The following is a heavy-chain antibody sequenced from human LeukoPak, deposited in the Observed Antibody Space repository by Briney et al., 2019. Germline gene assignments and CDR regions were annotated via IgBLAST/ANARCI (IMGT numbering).Heavy chain of an antibody. CDR2: IKSKTDGGTT. CDR1: GFTFSNAG. D-gene: IGHD3-22*01. J-gene: IGHJ4*02. CDR3: TTHPHQLYYYDSSGYSGDY. Sequence: PGGSLRLSCAASGFTFSNAGMSWVHQAPGKGLEWVGRIKSKTDGGTTDYAAPVKGRFTIARDDSKNTLYLQMNSLKTEDTAVYYCTTHPHQLYYYDSSGYSGDYWGQGTLVTVSS. V-gene: IGHV3-15*01.